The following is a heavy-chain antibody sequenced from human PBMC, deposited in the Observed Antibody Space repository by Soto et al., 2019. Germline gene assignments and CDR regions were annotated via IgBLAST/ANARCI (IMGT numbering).Heavy chain of an antibody. CDR2: IYYSGST. D-gene: IGHD2-2*01. J-gene: IGHJ3*02. CDR1: GGSISSYY. Sequence: PSETLSLTCTVSGGSISSYYWSWIRQPPGKGLEWIGYIYYSGSTNYNPSLKSRVTISVDTSKNQFSLKLSSVTAADTAVYYCAGGGILRVPDAFDIWGQGTMVTVSS. CDR3: AGGGILRVPDAFDI. V-gene: IGHV4-59*08.